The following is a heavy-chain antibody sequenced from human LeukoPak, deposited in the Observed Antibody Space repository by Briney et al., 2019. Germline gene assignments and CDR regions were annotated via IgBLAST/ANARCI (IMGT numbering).Heavy chain of an antibody. CDR2: ISGSGGST. CDR1: GFTFGDYA. CDR3: AKDQGSTEVVAAIPDYFDY. J-gene: IGHJ4*02. D-gene: IGHD2-15*01. Sequence: GGSLRLSCTTSGFTFGDYAMSWVRQAPGKGLEWVSAISGSGGSTYYADSVKGRFTISRDNSKNTLYLQMNSLRAEDTAVYYCAKDQGSTEVVAAIPDYFDYWGQGTLVTVSS. V-gene: IGHV3-23*01.